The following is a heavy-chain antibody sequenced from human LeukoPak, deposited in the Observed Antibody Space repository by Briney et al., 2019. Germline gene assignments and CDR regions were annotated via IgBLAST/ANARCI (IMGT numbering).Heavy chain of an antibody. J-gene: IGHJ5*02. Sequence: VASVKVSCKASGYTFTSYYMHWVRQAPGQGLEWTGIINPSGGSTSYAQKFQGRVTMTRDTSTSTVYMELSSLRSEDTAVYYCARAPGITMVSFDPWGQGTLVTVSS. D-gene: IGHD3-10*01. CDR3: ARAPGITMVSFDP. CDR1: GYTFTSYY. V-gene: IGHV1-46*01. CDR2: INPSGGST.